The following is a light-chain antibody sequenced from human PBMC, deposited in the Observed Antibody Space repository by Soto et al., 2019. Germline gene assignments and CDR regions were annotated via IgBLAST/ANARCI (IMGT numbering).Light chain of an antibody. J-gene: IGLJ3*02. CDR3: QSYDTNSLV. CDR2: EDS. Sequence: NFMLSQPHSVSASPGKTVTISCTRSSGNIATNYVQWYQQRPGSSPTTVIYEDSQRPSGVPDRFSCSIDSSSNSASLTVSGLKTEDEADYYCQSYDTNSLVFGGGTQLTVL. CDR1: SGNIATNY. V-gene: IGLV6-57*01.